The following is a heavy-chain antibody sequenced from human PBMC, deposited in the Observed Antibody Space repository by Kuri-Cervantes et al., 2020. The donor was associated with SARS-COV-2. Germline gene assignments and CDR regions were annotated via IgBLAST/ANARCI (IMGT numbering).Heavy chain of an antibody. CDR3: ARGLDFWSGYYGMDV. J-gene: IGHJ6*02. CDR2: ISAYNGNT. Sequence: ASVKVSCKASGGTFSSYAISWVRQAPGQGLEWMGWISAYNGNTNYAQKLQGRVTMTTDTSTSTAYMELRSLRFDDTAVYYCARGLDFWSGYYGMDVWGQGTTVTVSS. CDR1: GGTFSSYA. V-gene: IGHV1-18*01. D-gene: IGHD3-3*01.